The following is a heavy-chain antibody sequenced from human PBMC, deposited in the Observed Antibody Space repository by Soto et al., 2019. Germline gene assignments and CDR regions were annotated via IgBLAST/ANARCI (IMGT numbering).Heavy chain of an antibody. CDR1: GYTFTSYD. CDR3: ARRAETNGWNGFGADKYYFDF. Sequence: ASVKVSCKASGYTFTSYDIYWVRQATGQGLEWMGWMNPSTGNSGYAQKFQGRVTMTSDTSISTAHMELSSLRSEDTAVYYCARRAETNGWNGFGADKYYFDFWGQGTLVTVSS. J-gene: IGHJ4*02. CDR2: MNPSTGNS. D-gene: IGHD1-1*01. V-gene: IGHV1-8*01.